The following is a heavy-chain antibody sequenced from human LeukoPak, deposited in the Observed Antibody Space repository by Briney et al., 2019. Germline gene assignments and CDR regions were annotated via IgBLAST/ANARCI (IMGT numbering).Heavy chain of an antibody. CDR1: GGSISTYS. V-gene: IGHV4-59*01. Sequence: SETLSLTCTVSGGSISTYSWSWIRQPPGKGLEWIGHVSYTGSTNYNPSLKSRVTISVGTSKNQFSLTLSSVTAADTAVYYCARETTIVLDYWGQGTLVTVSS. CDR2: VSYTGST. D-gene: IGHD1/OR15-1a*01. J-gene: IGHJ4*02. CDR3: ARETTIVLDY.